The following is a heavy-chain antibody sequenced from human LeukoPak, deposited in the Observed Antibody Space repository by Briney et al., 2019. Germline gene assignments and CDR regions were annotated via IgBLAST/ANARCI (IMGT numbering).Heavy chain of an antibody. CDR2: INGDGSAK. J-gene: IGHJ4*02. CDR3: ATSRDSSGVD. CDR1: GFTFSSFW. Sequence: GGSLRLSCAASGFTFSSFWMSWVRQAPGKGLEWVANINGDGSAKYYIDSVKGRFTISGDNAKNSLYLQMNSLRVEDTAVYYCATSRDSSGVDWGQGNLVTVSS. D-gene: IGHD3-22*01. V-gene: IGHV3-7*01.